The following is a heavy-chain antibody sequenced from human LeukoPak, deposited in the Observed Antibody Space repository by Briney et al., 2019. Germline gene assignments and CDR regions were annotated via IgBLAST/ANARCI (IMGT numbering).Heavy chain of an antibody. J-gene: IGHJ4*02. V-gene: IGHV3-23*01. CDR2: ITGSDIRT. CDR1: GFTFSTNA. D-gene: IGHD5-24*01. CDR3: ARERYYFDY. Sequence: GGSLRLSCAASGFTFSTNAMSWVRQAPGKGLEWVSGITGSDIRTYNADSAKGRFTITRDNSKSALYLQMNNLRAEDTAVYYCARERYYFDYWGQGTLVTVSS.